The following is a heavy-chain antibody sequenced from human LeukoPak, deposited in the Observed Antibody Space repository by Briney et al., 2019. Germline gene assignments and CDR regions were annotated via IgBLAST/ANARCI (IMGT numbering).Heavy chain of an antibody. D-gene: IGHD3-22*01. CDR2: MNPNSGNT. CDR1: GYTFTSYD. CDR3: AGMSRGSGYYYFDY. J-gene: IGHJ4*02. Sequence: GASVKVSCKASGYTFTSYDINWVRQATGQGLEWRGWMNPNSGNTGYAQKFQGRVTMTRNTSISTAYMELSSLRSEDTAVYYCAGMSRGSGYYYFDYWGQGTLVTVSS. V-gene: IGHV1-8*01.